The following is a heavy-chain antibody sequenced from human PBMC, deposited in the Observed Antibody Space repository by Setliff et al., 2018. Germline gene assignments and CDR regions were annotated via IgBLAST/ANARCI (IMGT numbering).Heavy chain of an antibody. D-gene: IGHD6-13*01. CDR3: ARGRQQLVPTSY. Sequence: GGSLRLSCVASGFTFSSYSMNWVRQAPGKGLEWVSSISSSSSYIYYADSVKGRFTISRDNAKNSLYLQMNSLRAEDTAVYYCARGRQQLVPTSYWGQGTLVTVSS. J-gene: IGHJ4*02. V-gene: IGHV3-21*01. CDR2: ISSSSSYI. CDR1: GFTFSSYS.